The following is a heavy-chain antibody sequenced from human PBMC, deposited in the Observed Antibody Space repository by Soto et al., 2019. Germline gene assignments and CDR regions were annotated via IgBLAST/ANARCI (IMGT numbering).Heavy chain of an antibody. CDR2: IYYSGST. CDR1: GGSISSGGYY. CDR3: ARSTYYYDSSGYCADY. V-gene: IGHV4-31*03. Sequence: SETLSLTCTVSGGSISSGGYYWSWIRQHPGKGLEWIGYIYYSGSTYYNPSLKSRVTISVDTSKNQFSLKLSSVTAADTAVYYCARSTYYYDSSGYCADYWGQGTLVTVSS. D-gene: IGHD3-22*01. J-gene: IGHJ4*02.